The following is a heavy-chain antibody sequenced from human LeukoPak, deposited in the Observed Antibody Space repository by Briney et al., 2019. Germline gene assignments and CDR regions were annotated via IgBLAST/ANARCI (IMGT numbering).Heavy chain of an antibody. D-gene: IGHD4-23*01. CDR3: ARVGYSAQVDY. V-gene: IGHV3-74*01. J-gene: IGHJ4*02. CDR1: GFTFSSYW. Sequence: GGSLRLSCAASGFTFSSYWMHWVRQPPGRGLVWFSRINSDGSSTSYADSVKGRFTISRDNAKNTLYLQMNSLRAEDTAVYYCARVGYSAQVDYWGQGTLVTVSS. CDR2: INSDGSST.